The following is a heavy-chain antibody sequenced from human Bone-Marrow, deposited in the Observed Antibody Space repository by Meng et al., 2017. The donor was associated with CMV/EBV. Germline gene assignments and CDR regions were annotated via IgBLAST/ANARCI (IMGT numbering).Heavy chain of an antibody. CDR2: LHYGGST. J-gene: IGHJ6*02. CDR3: ARHLKVGYQYFYYYGMDV. V-gene: IGHV4-39*01. Sequence: SETLSLTCSVSGGSVSTGSYYWGWIRQSPGKGPEWIGSLHYGGSTFYNPSLKGRVTISVGTSNRHLSLMLNSVTAADTAMYYCARHLKVGYQYFYYYGMDVWAQGTTVTVSS. D-gene: IGHD1-26*01. CDR1: GGSVSTGSYY.